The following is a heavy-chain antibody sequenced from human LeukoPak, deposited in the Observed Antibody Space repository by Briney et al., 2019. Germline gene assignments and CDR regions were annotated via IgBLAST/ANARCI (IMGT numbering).Heavy chain of an antibody. V-gene: IGHV4-4*07. CDR1: GGSISSYY. Sequence: SETLSLTCTVSGGSISSYYWSWIRQPAGKGLEWIGRIYPSGSTNYNPSLKSRVTLSVDTSKNQLSLNLSSVTAADTAVYYCARSLEQWRGPIDYWGQGTLVTVSS. CDR2: IYPSGST. D-gene: IGHD6-19*01. J-gene: IGHJ4*02. CDR3: ARSLEQWRGPIDY.